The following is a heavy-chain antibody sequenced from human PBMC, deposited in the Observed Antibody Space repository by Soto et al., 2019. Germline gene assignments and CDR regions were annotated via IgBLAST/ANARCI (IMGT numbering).Heavy chain of an antibody. Sequence: QVQLVESGGGVVQPGRSLRLSCAASGFTFSSYAMHWVRQAPGKGLEWVAVISYDGSNKYYADSVKGRFTISRDNSKNTLDLQMNSLRAEDTAVYYCARDQGSVRGYFEWAFDYWGQGTLVTVSS. J-gene: IGHJ4*02. D-gene: IGHD3-9*01. CDR1: GFTFSSYA. V-gene: IGHV3-30-3*01. CDR2: ISYDGSNK. CDR3: ARDQGSVRGYFEWAFDY.